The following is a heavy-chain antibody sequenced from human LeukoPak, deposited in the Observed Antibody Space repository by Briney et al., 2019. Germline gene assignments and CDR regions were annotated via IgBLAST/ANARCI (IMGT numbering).Heavy chain of an antibody. D-gene: IGHD3-9*01. V-gene: IGHV1-2*02. CDR3: ARPVLRYFDWLRNDAFDI. CDR2: INPNNGDT. Sequence: GASVKVSCKASGYTFSVHYIHWVRQAPGQGLEWMGWINPNNGDTKYAQKFQGRVTMTRDTSISTAYMELSRLRSDDTAVYYCARPVLRYFDWLRNDAFDIWGQGTMVTVSS. CDR1: GYTFSVHY. J-gene: IGHJ3*02.